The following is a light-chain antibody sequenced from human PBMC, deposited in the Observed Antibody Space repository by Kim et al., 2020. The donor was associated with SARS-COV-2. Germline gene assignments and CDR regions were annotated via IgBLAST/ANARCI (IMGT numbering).Light chain of an antibody. CDR3: QQYGSSPYT. J-gene: IGKJ2*01. CDR2: VAS. Sequence: LSPGERATLSCRASQSVSSNYLAWYQQKPAQAPRLLIYVASSRATGVPDRFSGSGSGTDFTLTISRLEPEDFAVYYCQQYGSSPYTFGQGTKLEI. V-gene: IGKV3-20*01. CDR1: QSVSSNY.